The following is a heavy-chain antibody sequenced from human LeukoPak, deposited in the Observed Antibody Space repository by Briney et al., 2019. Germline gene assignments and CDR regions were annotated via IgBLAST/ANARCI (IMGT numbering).Heavy chain of an antibody. J-gene: IGHJ3*02. V-gene: IGHV4-59*12. CDR3: ASYYDSSARLDI. CDR2: IYYSGST. Sequence: SETLSLTCTVSGGSISSYYWSWIRQPPGKGLEWIGYIYYSGSTYYNPSLKSRVTISVDTSKNQFSLKLSSVTAADTAVYYCASYYDSSARLDIWGQGTMVTVSS. CDR1: GGSISSYY. D-gene: IGHD3-22*01.